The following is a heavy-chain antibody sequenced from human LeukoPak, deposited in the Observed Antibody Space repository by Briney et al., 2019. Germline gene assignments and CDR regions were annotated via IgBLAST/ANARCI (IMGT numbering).Heavy chain of an antibody. D-gene: IGHD5-18*01. CDR1: GYSISSGYY. V-gene: IGHV4-38-2*02. CDR3: ARLHSYGTTDAFDI. CDR2: IYHSGST. J-gene: IGHJ3*02. Sequence: SETLSLTCTVSGYSISSGYYWGWIRQPPGKGLEWIGSIYHSGSTYYNPSLKSRVTISVDTSKNQFSLKLSSVTAADTAVYYCARLHSYGTTDAFDIWGQGTMVTVSS.